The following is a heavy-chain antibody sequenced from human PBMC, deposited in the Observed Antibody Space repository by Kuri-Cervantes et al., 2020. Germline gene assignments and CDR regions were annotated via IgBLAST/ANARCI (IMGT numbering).Heavy chain of an antibody. CDR3: AREGYSSSSLWY. Sequence: ASVNVSCKASGYTFTSYDINWLRQATGQGLEWMGWMNPNSGNTGYAQKFQGRVTMTRDTSTSTVYMELSSLRSENTAVYYCAREGYSSSSLWYWGQGTLVTVSS. J-gene: IGHJ4*02. CDR1: GYTFTSYD. D-gene: IGHD6-6*01. CDR2: MNPNSGNT. V-gene: IGHV1-8*01.